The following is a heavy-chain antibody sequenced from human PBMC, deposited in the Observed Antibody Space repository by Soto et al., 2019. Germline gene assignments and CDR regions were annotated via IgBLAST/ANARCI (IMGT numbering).Heavy chain of an antibody. CDR1: GFTFSSYW. V-gene: IGHV3-74*01. CDR3: ARAAAGTGSFDY. J-gene: IGHJ4*02. Sequence: EVQLVESGGGLVQPGGSLRLSCAASGFTFSSYWMHWVRQARGKGLMWVSRINSDGSSTSYADSVKGRFTISRDNAKNTLYLQMNSLRAEDTAVYYCARAAAGTGSFDYWGQGTLVTVSS. D-gene: IGHD6-13*01. CDR2: INSDGSST.